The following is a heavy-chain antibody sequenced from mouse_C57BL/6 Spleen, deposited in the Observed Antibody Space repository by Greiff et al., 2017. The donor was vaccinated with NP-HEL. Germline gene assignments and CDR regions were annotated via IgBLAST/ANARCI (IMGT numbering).Heavy chain of an antibody. D-gene: IGHD1-1*01. J-gene: IGHJ2*01. V-gene: IGHV1-42*01. CDR2: INPSTGGT. Sequence: EVQLQQSGPELVKPGASVKISCKASGYSFTGYYMNWVKQSPEKSLEWIGEINPSTGGTTYNQKFKAKATLTVDKSSSTAYMQLKSLTSEDSAVYYCARGLITTVVAPFDYWGQGTTLTVSS. CDR1: GYSFTGYY. CDR3: ARGLITTVVAPFDY.